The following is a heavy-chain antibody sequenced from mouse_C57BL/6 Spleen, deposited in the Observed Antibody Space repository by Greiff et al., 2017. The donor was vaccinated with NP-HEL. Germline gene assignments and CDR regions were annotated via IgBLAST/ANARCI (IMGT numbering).Heavy chain of an antibody. CDR3: AREENYYGSRGGYFDY. CDR1: GFTFSDYY. V-gene: IGHV5-16*01. D-gene: IGHD1-1*01. Sequence: EVQRVESEGGLVQPGSSMKLSCTASGFTFSDYYMAWVRQVPEKGLEWVANINYDGSSTYYLDSLKSRFIISRDNAKNILYLQMSSLKSEDTATYYCAREENYYGSRGGYFDYWGQGTTLTVSS. CDR2: INYDGSST. J-gene: IGHJ2*01.